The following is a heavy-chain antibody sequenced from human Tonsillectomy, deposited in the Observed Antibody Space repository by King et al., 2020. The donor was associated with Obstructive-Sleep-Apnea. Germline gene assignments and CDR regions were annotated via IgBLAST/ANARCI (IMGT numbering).Heavy chain of an antibody. Sequence: QVQLQQWGAGLLKPSETLSLTCAVYGGSFSGYYWSWIRQPPGKGLEWIGEINHSGSTNYNPSLKSRVTLSVDTSKNQFSLKLSSVTAADTAVYYCAGELFGSDSSGYYWGYFDYWGQGTLVTVSS. CDR1: GGSFSGYY. J-gene: IGHJ4*02. CDR3: AGELFGSDSSGYYWGYFDY. D-gene: IGHD3-22*01. CDR2: INHSGST. V-gene: IGHV4-34*01.